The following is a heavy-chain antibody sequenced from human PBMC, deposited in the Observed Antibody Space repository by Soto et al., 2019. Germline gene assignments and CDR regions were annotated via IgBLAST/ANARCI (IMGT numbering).Heavy chain of an antibody. D-gene: IGHD3-10*01. Sequence: QVQLQQWGAGLLKPSETLSLTCAVYGGSFSGYYWSWIRQPPGKGLEWIGEINHSGSTNYNPSLKSRVTISVDTSKNQFSLKLSSVTAADTAVYYCARIAPRILWFGPHRGGMDVWGQGTTVTVSS. V-gene: IGHV4-34*01. CDR3: ARIAPRILWFGPHRGGMDV. CDR2: INHSGST. CDR1: GGSFSGYY. J-gene: IGHJ6*02.